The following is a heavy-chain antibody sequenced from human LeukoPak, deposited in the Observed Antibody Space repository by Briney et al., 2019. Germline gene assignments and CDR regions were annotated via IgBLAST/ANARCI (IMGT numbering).Heavy chain of an antibody. Sequence: SETLSLTCDVSGGSIDSTNWWNWVRQPPGKGLEWIGEIHHDGRINYNPSLKSRVTLSVDKSKNQFSLRLNSVTAADTAMYYCARSHDHLWGNYPDYWGQGSLVTVSS. D-gene: IGHD3-16*02. CDR1: GGSIDSTNW. CDR2: IHHDGRI. V-gene: IGHV4/OR15-8*01. J-gene: IGHJ4*02. CDR3: ARSHDHLWGNYPDY.